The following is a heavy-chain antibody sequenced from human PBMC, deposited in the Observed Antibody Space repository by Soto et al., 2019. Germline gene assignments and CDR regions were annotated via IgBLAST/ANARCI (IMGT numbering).Heavy chain of an antibody. V-gene: IGHV5-10-1*01. CDR3: ARRIVGATTGTYGMDV. D-gene: IGHD1-26*01. J-gene: IGHJ6*02. Sequence: ESLKISCKGSGYSFTSYWISWVRRMPGKGLEWMGRIDPSDSYTNYSPSFQGHVTISADKSISTAYLQWSSLKASDTAMYYCARRIVGATTGTYGMDVWGQGTTVTVSS. CDR1: GYSFTSYW. CDR2: IDPSDSYT.